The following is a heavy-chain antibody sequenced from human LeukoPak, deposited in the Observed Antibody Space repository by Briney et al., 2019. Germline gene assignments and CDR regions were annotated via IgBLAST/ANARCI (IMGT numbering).Heavy chain of an antibody. CDR1: GYTSTSYG. CDR2: ISAYNGNT. V-gene: IGHV1-18*01. Sequence: ASVKVSCKASGYTSTSYGISWVRQAPGQGLEWMGWISAYNGNTNYAQKLQGRVTMTTDTSTSTAYMELRSLRSDDTAVYYCARGFWGSELSLFDYWGQGTLVTVSS. CDR3: ARGFWGSELSLFDY. J-gene: IGHJ4*02. D-gene: IGHD3-16*01.